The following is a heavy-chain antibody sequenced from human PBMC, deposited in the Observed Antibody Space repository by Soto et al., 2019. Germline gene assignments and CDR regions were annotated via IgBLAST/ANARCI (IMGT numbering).Heavy chain of an antibody. V-gene: IGHV2-5*02. CDR2: IYWDDSK. J-gene: IGHJ4*02. D-gene: IGHD3-9*01. CDR1: GFSLSTSRVG. Sequence: QITLKESGPTLVRPTQTLTLTCAFSGFSLSTSRVGVGWIRQPPGKALEWLAVIYWDDSKHYSPSLRSRLTITKDTSKNQVVLTMTNTDPMDTGTYYCAHKGPEDWPLDYWGQGTLVTVSS. CDR3: AHKGPEDWPLDY.